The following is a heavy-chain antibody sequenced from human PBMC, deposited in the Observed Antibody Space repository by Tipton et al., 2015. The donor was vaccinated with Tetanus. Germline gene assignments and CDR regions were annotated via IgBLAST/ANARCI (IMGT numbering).Heavy chain of an antibody. D-gene: IGHD5-12*01. CDR1: GFRFTSYW. CDR3: ARLDGGYEWVDY. J-gene: IGHJ4*02. Sequence: QSGAEVKKPGDSLQISCEGSGFRFTSYWIGWVRQMPGKGLEWMGIIYPGDSETRYSPSFQGQVTISADKSISTAYLQWSSLKASDTTMYYCARLDGGYEWVDYWGQGTLVIVAS. V-gene: IGHV5-51*01. CDR2: IYPGDSET.